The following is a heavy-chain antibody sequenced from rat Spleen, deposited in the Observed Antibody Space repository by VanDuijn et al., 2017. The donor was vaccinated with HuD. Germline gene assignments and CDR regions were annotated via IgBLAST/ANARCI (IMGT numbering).Heavy chain of an antibody. CDR3: SRSRYNNYYFDY. D-gene: IGHD1-10*01. CDR2: LNSTGST. CDR1: GYSITSSYR. J-gene: IGHJ2*01. V-gene: IGHV3-3*01. Sequence: EVRLQESGPGLVKPSQSLSLTCSVTGYSITSSYRWNWVQKFPGKKLGWMAHLNSTGSTYYNPYFKSRSSIARDTSKNQCFLQVNSVTTEDTVTYYWSRSRYNNYYFDYWGQGVMVAVSS.